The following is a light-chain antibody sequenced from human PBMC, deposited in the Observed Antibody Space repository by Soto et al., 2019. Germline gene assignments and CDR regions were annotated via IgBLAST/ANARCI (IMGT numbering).Light chain of an antibody. V-gene: IGKV1-6*01. CDR1: QGIRND. Sequence: AIQMTQSPSSLSASVGDRVTITCRASQGIRNDLGWYQQKPGKAPKLLIYAASSLQSGVPSRFSGSGSGTDFTLTISSLQSEDFAVYYCQQYGSSSWTFGQGTKVDIK. CDR3: QQYGSSSWT. J-gene: IGKJ1*01. CDR2: AAS.